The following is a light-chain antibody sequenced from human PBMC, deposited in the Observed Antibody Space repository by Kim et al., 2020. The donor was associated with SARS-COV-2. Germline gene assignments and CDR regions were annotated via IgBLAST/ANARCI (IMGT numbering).Light chain of an antibody. V-gene: IGKV1-39*01. CDR3: QQSYSTPIT. J-gene: IGKJ5*01. CDR1: QSSCY. CDR2: AAS. Sequence: DIQMTQSPSSLSASVGDRVTITCRASQSSCYLNWYQQKSGKGPKLLIYAASSLQSGVPSRFSGSGSGTDFTLTISSLQPEDFATYYCQQSYSTPITFGQGTRLEIK.